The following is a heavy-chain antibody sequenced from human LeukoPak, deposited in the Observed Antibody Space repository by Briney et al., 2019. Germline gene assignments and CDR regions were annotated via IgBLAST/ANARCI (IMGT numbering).Heavy chain of an antibody. CDR2: INWKGGST. J-gene: IGHJ6*03. CDR3: AREGLVHHDSSEALTPYYLDV. V-gene: IGHV3-20*01. Sequence: GGSLRLSCAASEFTFDDYGMSWVRQAAGKGLEWVSGINWKGGSTGYADSVKGRFTISRDNAKNPLYLQMNSLRAEDTALYHCAREGLVHHDSSEALTPYYLDVLGKGTTVTVSS. CDR1: EFTFDDYG. D-gene: IGHD3-22*01.